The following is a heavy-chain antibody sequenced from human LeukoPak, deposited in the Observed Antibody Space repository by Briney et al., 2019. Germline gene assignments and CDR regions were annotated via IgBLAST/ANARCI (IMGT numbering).Heavy chain of an antibody. D-gene: IGHD3-22*01. Sequence: ASVKVSCKASGYTFTSYGISWVRQAPGQGLEWMGWISAYNGNTNYAQKLQGRVTMTRDTSTSTAYMELRSLRSDDPAVYYCARASYYDSSGYYANWYFDLWGRGTLVTVSS. V-gene: IGHV1-18*01. CDR3: ARASYYDSSGYYANWYFDL. J-gene: IGHJ2*01. CDR1: GYTFTSYG. CDR2: ISAYNGNT.